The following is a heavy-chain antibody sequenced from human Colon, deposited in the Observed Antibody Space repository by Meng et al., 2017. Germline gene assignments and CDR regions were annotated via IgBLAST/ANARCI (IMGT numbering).Heavy chain of an antibody. D-gene: IGHD6-19*01. Sequence: GGSLRLSCAAPAFTFSDSWMNWVRQAPGQGLEWVANMKQDGSEIYSVDSVKGRFTISRDNAENSLHLQMNSLRCEDTAIYYCVLGSGWSFKYWGQGTLVTVSS. V-gene: IGHV3-7*01. CDR3: VLGSGWSFKY. CDR2: MKQDGSEI. J-gene: IGHJ4*02. CDR1: AFTFSDSW.